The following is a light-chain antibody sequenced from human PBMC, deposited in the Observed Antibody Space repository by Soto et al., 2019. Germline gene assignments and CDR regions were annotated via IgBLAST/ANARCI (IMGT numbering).Light chain of an antibody. V-gene: IGKV1-39*01. CDR2: GAS. CDR3: QQSYSTFWT. J-gene: IGKJ1*01. Sequence: DIQMTQSPSSLSASVGDRVTITCRASQSTSNNLNWYQQKPGKAPKLLIYGASSLQSGVPSRFSGSGSGTDFTLTISSLQPEDFATYYCQQSYSTFWTFGQGTKVEIK. CDR1: QSTSNN.